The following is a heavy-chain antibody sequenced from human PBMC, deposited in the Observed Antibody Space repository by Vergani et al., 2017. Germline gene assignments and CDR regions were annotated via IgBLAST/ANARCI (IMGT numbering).Heavy chain of an antibody. CDR3: ARRYSSGWADY. J-gene: IGHJ4*02. Sequence: EVQLVESGGGLVKPGGSLRLSCAASGFTFSSYSMNWVRQAPGKGLEWVSSISSSSSYIYYADSVKGRFTISRDNAKNSLYLQMNSLRAEDTAVYYCARRYSSGWADYWGQGTLVNGSS. D-gene: IGHD6-19*01. CDR2: ISSSSSYI. CDR1: GFTFSSYS. V-gene: IGHV3-21*01.